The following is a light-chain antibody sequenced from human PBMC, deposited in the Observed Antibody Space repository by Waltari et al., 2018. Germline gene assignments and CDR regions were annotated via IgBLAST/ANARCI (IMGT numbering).Light chain of an antibody. Sequence: EIVMTQSPATLSVSPGERATLSCRARQSVSSNLAWYQQKPGQAPRLLIDGASTRATGIPARFSGSGSGTEFTLTISSLQSEDFAVYYCQQYNNWPPWTFGQGTKVEIK. J-gene: IGKJ1*01. CDR1: QSVSSN. CDR2: GAS. CDR3: QQYNNWPPWT. V-gene: IGKV3-15*01.